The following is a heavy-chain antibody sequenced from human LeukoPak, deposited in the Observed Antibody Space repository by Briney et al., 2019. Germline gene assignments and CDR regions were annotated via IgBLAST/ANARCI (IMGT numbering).Heavy chain of an antibody. Sequence: SETLSLTCTVSGGSISSRYWSWIRQPPGKGLEWIGYTYYSGSTNCNPSLKSRLTISIDTSKNQFSLKLSSVTAADTAVYYCARDAALAGSPLDYWGQGTLVTVSS. D-gene: IGHD2-15*01. CDR3: ARDAALAGSPLDY. V-gene: IGHV4-59*11. CDR2: TYYSGST. CDR1: GGSISSRY. J-gene: IGHJ4*02.